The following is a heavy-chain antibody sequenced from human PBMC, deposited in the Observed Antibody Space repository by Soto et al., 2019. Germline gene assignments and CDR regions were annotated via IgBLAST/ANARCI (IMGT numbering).Heavy chain of an antibody. V-gene: IGHV1-46*01. J-gene: IGHJ4*02. CDR1: GYTFTSYY. Sequence: QVQLVQSGAEVKKPGASVKVSCKASGYTFTSYYMHWVRQAPGQGLEWMGIINPSGGSRSYTQKFQGRVTMTRDTSTSTVYMDLSSMRSEDTAVYYCARVMTTVPGADYWGQGTLVTVSS. CDR3: ARVMTTVPGADY. D-gene: IGHD4-17*01. CDR2: INPSGGSR.